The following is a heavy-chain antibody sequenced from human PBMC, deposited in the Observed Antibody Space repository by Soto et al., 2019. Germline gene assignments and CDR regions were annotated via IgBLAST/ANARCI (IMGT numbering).Heavy chain of an antibody. J-gene: IGHJ4*02. CDR1: GFTFDDYA. D-gene: IGHD6-6*01. CDR3: AKDIRGSSSGNYHYFDY. CDR2: ISWNSGSI. V-gene: IGHV3-9*01. Sequence: SLRLSCAASGFTFDDYAMHWGRQAPGKGLEWVSGISWNSGSIGYADSVKGRFTISRDNAKNSLYLQMNSLRAEDTALYYCAKDIRGSSSGNYHYFDYWGQGTLVTVSS.